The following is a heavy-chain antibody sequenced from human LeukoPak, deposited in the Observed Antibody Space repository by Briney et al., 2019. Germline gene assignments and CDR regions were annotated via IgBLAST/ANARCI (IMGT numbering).Heavy chain of an antibody. CDR2: IYSGGST. J-gene: IGHJ4*02. D-gene: IGHD3-22*01. Sequence: PGGSLRLSCAASGFTVRSNYMSWVRQAPGKGLEWVSVIYSGGSTYYAGSVKGRFTISRDNSKNTLYLQMNSLRAEDTAVYYCARHYYDSSGLGDYWGQGTLVTVSS. CDR3: ARHYYDSSGLGDY. CDR1: GFTVRSNY. V-gene: IGHV3-53*01.